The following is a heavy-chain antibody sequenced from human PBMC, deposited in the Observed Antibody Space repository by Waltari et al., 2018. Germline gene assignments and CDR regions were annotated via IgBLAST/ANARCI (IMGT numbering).Heavy chain of an antibody. CDR3: ARDPIRGGMDG. CDR2: IYTSGST. J-gene: IGHJ6*02. Sequence: QVQLQESVPGLVTPSQTLSLTCPVPGASIRSGRYSFVWIRQPAGKELEWIGRIYTSGSTNYNPSLKSRVTISVDTSKNQFSLKLSSVTAADTAVYYCARDPIRGGMDGWGQGTTVTVSS. V-gene: IGHV4-61*02. CDR1: GASIRSGRYS.